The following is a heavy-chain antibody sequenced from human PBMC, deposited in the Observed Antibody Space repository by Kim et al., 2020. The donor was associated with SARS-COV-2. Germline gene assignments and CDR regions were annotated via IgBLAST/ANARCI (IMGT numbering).Heavy chain of an antibody. Sequence: GGSLRLSCAASGFTFSSYGMHWVRQAPGKGLEWVAVISYDGSNKYYADSVKGRFTISRDNSKNTLYLQMNSLRAEDTAVYYCARADLYGSGSYYPEFDYWGQGTLVTVSS. CDR1: GFTFSSYG. D-gene: IGHD3-10*01. J-gene: IGHJ4*02. CDR3: ARADLYGSGSYYPEFDY. CDR2: ISYDGSNK. V-gene: IGHV3-33*05.